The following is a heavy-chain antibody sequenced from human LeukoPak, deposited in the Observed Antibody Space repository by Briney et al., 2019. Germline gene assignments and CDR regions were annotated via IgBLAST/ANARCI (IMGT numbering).Heavy chain of an antibody. CDR2: ILFDGSDT. CDR3: AKDKGKYYFDY. CDR1: GVVFSVTG. Sequence: GGSLRLSCTASGVVFSVTGMLWVRQAPGEGLEWVAYILFDGSDTYYPDSVKGRFTISRDDSKNTVYLQMNSLRVEDTAMYYCAKDKGKYYFDYWGQGRLVTVSS. J-gene: IGHJ4*02. D-gene: IGHD4-23*01. V-gene: IGHV3-30*02.